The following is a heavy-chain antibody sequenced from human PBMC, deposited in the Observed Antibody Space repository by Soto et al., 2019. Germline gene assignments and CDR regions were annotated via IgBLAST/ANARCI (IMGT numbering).Heavy chain of an antibody. Sequence: VESLKISCNGSGYSFTSYSIIWGRQMPGKGLEWMGRIDPSDSDSNYSPSFRGHVSFSVDKSISTAYLQWSSLKASDTAMYYCARSYSSGWYFDYWGQGTLVTVSS. CDR3: ARSYSSGWYFDY. D-gene: IGHD6-19*01. J-gene: IGHJ4*02. CDR1: GYSFTSYS. CDR2: IDPSDSDS. V-gene: IGHV5-10-1*01.